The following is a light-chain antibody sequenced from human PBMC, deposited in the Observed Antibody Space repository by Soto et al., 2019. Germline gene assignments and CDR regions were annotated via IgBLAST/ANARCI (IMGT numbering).Light chain of an antibody. CDR1: SSDVGGYNY. CDR3: STYAGSNPVV. Sequence: QSVLTQPPSASWSPGQSVTISCTGTSSDVGGYNYVSWYQQHPGKAPKLMIYEVSKRPSGVPDRFSGSKSGNTASLTVSGLQAEDESDYYCSTYAGSNPVVFGGGTKVTVL. J-gene: IGLJ2*01. V-gene: IGLV2-8*01. CDR2: EVS.